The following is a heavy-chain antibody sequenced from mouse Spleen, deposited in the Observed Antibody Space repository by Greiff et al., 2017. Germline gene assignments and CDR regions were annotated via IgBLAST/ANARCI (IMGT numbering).Heavy chain of an antibody. Sequence: VQLKESGPELVKPGASVKIPCKASGYTFTDYNMDWVKQSHGKSLEWIGDINPNNGGTIYNQKFKGKATLTVDKSSSTAYMELRSLTSEDTAVYYCARGDSYYSYDDGFDYWGQGTTLTVSS. CDR2: INPNNGGT. J-gene: IGHJ2*01. D-gene: IGHD2-12*01. V-gene: IGHV1-18*01. CDR1: GYTFTDYN. CDR3: ARGDSYYSYDDGFDY.